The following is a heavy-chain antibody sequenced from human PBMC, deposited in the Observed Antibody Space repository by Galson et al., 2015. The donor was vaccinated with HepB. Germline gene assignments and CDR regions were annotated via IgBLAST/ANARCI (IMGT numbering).Heavy chain of an antibody. D-gene: IGHD2-21*01. J-gene: IGHJ6*02. V-gene: IGHV3-23*01. CDR3: AKDRFVVEGYYHYGMDV. CDR1: GLNSFSNYG. CDR2: ISGSGGAR. Sequence: SLRLSCAASGLNSFSNYGMTWVRQAPGKGLEWVSIISGSGGARYYADSVKGRFTISRDNSKNTVYLQMNGLRVEDTATYYCAKDRFVVEGYYHYGMDVWGQGTTVTVSS.